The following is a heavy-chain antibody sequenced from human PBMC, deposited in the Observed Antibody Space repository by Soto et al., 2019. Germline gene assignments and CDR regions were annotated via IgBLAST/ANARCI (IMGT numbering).Heavy chain of an antibody. V-gene: IGHV4-39*01. D-gene: IGHD6-19*01. J-gene: IGHJ4*02. CDR3: ARSRIAVAAHFDY. CDR1: GGSISSSSYY. CDR2: IYYSGST. Sequence: SETLSLTCTVSGGSISSSSYYWGWIRQPPGKGLEWIGGIYYSGSTYYNPSLKSRVTISVDTSKNQFSLKLSSVTAADTAVYYCARSRIAVAAHFDYWGQGTLVTVSS.